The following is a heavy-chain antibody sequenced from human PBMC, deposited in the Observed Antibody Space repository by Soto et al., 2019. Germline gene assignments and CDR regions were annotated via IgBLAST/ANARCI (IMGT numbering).Heavy chain of an antibody. CDR3: ARDFGYCSGGSCSRRNYYYYYGMDV. J-gene: IGHJ6*02. D-gene: IGHD2-15*01. CDR1: GYTFTSYA. V-gene: IGHV1-69*13. CDR2: IIPIFGTA. Sequence: GASVKVSCKASGYTFTSYAMHWVRQAPGQRLEWMGGIIPIFGTANYAQKFQGRVTITADESTSTAYMELSSLRSEDTAVYYCARDFGYCSGGSCSRRNYYYYYGMDVWGQGTTVTVSS.